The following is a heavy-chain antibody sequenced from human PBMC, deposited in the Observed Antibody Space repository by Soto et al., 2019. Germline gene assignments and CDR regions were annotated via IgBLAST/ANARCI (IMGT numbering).Heavy chain of an antibody. J-gene: IGHJ4*02. V-gene: IGHV3-11*03. Sequence: GGSLRLSCAASGFNFSDYYMSWIRQAPGKGLEWVSYISSSSSYTIYADSVKGRFTISRDNAKNSVYLQMNSLRAEDTAMYYCARRYYGSGEYWGQGTLVTVSS. CDR3: ARRYYGSGEY. D-gene: IGHD3-10*01. CDR1: GFNFSDYY. CDR2: ISSSSSYT.